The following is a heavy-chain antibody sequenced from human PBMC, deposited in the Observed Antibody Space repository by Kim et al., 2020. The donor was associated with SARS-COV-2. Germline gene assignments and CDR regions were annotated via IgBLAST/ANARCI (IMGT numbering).Heavy chain of an antibody. CDR2: ISSSSSYT. CDR3: ARDRSNGYSYGYDY. CDR1: GFTFSDYY. V-gene: IGHV3-11*06. D-gene: IGHD5-18*01. Sequence: GGSLRLSCAASGFTFSDYYMSWIRQAPGKGLEWVSYISSSSSYTNYADSVKGRFTISRDNAKNSLYLQMNSLRAEDTAVYYCARDRSNGYSYGYDYWGQGTLVTVSS. J-gene: IGHJ4*02.